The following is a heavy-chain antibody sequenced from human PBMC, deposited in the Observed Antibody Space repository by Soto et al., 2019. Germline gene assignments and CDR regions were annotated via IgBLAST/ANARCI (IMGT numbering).Heavy chain of an antibody. CDR1: GYTFTSYG. CDR2: ISAYNGNT. D-gene: IGHD3-16*02. V-gene: IGHV1-18*01. Sequence: QVQLVQSGAEVKKPGASVKVSCKASGYTFTSYGISWVRQAPGQGLEWMGWISAYNGNTNYAQKLQGRVTMTTDTPTRTAYMELRSLRYDDTAVYYCARDLAHDYIWGSYRNWGQGTLVTVSS. CDR3: ARDLAHDYIWGSYRN. J-gene: IGHJ4*02.